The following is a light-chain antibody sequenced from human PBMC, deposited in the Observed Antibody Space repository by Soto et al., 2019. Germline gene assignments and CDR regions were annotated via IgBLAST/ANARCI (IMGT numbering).Light chain of an antibody. J-gene: IGKJ5*01. Sequence: EIVLTQSPVILSVSPGESATLSCSASQSVTRNLAWYQQIPGQAPRLLVYHASVRATGIPARFSGSGSGTEFSLTISNLQSEDFAVYFCQQYNDWPPITFGQGTRLEIK. CDR1: QSVTRN. CDR3: QQYNDWPPIT. V-gene: IGKV3-15*01. CDR2: HAS.